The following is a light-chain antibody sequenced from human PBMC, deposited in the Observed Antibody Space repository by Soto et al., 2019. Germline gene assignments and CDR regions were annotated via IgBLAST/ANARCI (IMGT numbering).Light chain of an antibody. CDR3: AAWGDSLNGYV. CDR1: SSNIGSNT. Sequence: VLTQPPSASGTPGQRVTISCSGSSSNIGSNTVNWYRQLPGTAPKLLIYSNNQRPSGVPDGFSGSKSGTSASLAISGLQSDDEADYYCAAWGDSLNGYVFGTGTKVTVL. J-gene: IGLJ1*01. CDR2: SNN. V-gene: IGLV1-44*01.